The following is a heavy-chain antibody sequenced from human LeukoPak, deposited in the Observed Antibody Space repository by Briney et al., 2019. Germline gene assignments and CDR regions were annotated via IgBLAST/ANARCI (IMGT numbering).Heavy chain of an antibody. Sequence: SETLSLTCTVSGGSISNDYWGWIRQPPGKGLEWIGSIYYRGSTYYNPSLKSRVTISVDTSKNQFSLKLSSVTAADTAVYYCARLGTTVTTDYWGQGTLVTVSS. CDR2: IYYRGST. J-gene: IGHJ4*02. V-gene: IGHV4-39*01. CDR1: GGSISNDY. D-gene: IGHD4-17*01. CDR3: ARLGTTVTTDY.